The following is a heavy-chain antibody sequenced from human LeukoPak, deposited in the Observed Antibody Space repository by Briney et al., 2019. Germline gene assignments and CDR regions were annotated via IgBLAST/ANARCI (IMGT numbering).Heavy chain of an antibody. CDR2: IIPIFGTA. CDR3: ARCTYYDFWSGYSDAFDI. Sequence: ASVKVSCKASGGTFSSYAISWVRQAPGQGLEWMGGIIPIFGTANYAQKFQGRVTITADESTSTAYMELSSLRPEDTAVYYCARCTYYDFWSGYSDAFDIWGQGTMVTVSS. V-gene: IGHV1-69*13. J-gene: IGHJ3*02. D-gene: IGHD3-3*01. CDR1: GGTFSSYA.